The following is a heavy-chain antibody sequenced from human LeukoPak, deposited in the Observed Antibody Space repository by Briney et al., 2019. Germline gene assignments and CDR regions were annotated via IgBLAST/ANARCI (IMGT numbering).Heavy chain of an antibody. CDR1: GFTFSDYY. CDR3: ARKRDGVDY. Sequence: GGSLRLSCAASGFTFSDYYMSWIRQAPGRGLEWLSYISSTRTTYTNYVDSVKGRFTISRDNAKNSLYLQMNSLRAEDTAVYYCARKRDGVDYWGQGTLVTVSS. J-gene: IGHJ4*02. V-gene: IGHV3-11*03. D-gene: IGHD2-8*01. CDR2: ISSTRTTYT.